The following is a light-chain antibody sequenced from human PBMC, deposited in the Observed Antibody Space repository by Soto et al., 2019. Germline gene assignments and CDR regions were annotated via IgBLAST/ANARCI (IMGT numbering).Light chain of an antibody. CDR1: QAISYY. CDR3: QQYDTLFT. Sequence: DIQMTQSPSSLSASVGDRVTITCRASQAISYYLNWYQQKPGKAPKLLIYDGVNLETGVPSRFSGSGSGTDFTFTISSLQPEDIGTYYCQQYDTLFTFGPGTKVDLK. V-gene: IGKV1-33*01. J-gene: IGKJ3*01. CDR2: DGV.